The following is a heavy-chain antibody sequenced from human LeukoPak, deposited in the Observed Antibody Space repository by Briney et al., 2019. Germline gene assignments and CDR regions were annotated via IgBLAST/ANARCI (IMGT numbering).Heavy chain of an antibody. D-gene: IGHD2-15*01. Sequence: GASVKVSCKASGYTFTSYGISWVRQAPGQGLGCMGWISAYNGNTNYAQKLQVRVTMTTDTSTSTAYMELRSLRSDDTAVYYCARDGYCSGGSCYFLAPFDYWGQGTLVTVSS. J-gene: IGHJ4*02. V-gene: IGHV1-18*01. CDR1: GYTFTSYG. CDR2: ISAYNGNT. CDR3: ARDGYCSGGSCYFLAPFDY.